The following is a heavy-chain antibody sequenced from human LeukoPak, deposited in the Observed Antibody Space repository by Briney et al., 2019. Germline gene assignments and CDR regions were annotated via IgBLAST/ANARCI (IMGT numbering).Heavy chain of an antibody. Sequence: SETLSLTCTVSGGSISSSSYYWGWIRQPPGKGLEWIGSIYYSGSTYHNPSLKSRVTIFVDTSKNQFSLKLSSVTAADTAVYYCARHVGRTMVRGVITDPWGQGTLVTVSS. CDR2: IYYSGST. D-gene: IGHD3-10*01. CDR1: GGSISSSSYY. CDR3: ARHVGRTMVRGVITDP. V-gene: IGHV4-39*01. J-gene: IGHJ5*02.